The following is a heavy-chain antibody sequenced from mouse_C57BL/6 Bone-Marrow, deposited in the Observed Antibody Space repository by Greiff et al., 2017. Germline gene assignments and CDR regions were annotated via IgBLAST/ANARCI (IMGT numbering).Heavy chain of an antibody. D-gene: IGHD1-1*01. V-gene: IGHV14-4*01. J-gene: IGHJ1*03. CDR2: IDPENGDT. CDR3: TTFYYTEYFDV. Sequence: VQLKQSGAELVRPGASVKLSCTASGFNIKDDYMHWVKQRPEQGLEWIGWIDPENGDTEYASKFQGKATITADTSSNTAYLQLSSLTSEDTAVYYCTTFYYTEYFDVWGTGTTVTVSS. CDR1: GFNIKDDY.